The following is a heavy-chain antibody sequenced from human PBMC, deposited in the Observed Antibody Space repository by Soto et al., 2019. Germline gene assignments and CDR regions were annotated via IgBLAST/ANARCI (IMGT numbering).Heavy chain of an antibody. Sequence: SVKVSCKASGYTFTSYGISWVRQAPVQGLEWMGWISAYNGNTNYAQKLQGRVTMTTDTSTSTAYMELRSLRSDDTAVYYCARVHYYDSSGYPDYWGQGTLVTVSS. CDR3: ARVHYYDSSGYPDY. CDR1: GYTFTSYG. D-gene: IGHD3-22*01. J-gene: IGHJ4*02. V-gene: IGHV1-18*04. CDR2: ISAYNGNT.